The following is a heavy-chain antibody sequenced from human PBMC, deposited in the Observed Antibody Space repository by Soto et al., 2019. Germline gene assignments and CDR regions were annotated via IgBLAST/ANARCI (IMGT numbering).Heavy chain of an antibody. V-gene: IGHV5-51*01. CDR3: VRPVGLTTVVSPAALDI. J-gene: IGHJ3*02. Sequence: PGESLKISCKGSGYSFSNYWIGWVRQMPGKGLEWMGIIHLVDSDTRYSPSFQGQVTISADKSIITAYLQWSSLKASDTAIYYCVRPVGLTTVVSPAALDIWGQGTMVTVS. D-gene: IGHD2-15*01. CDR2: IHLVDSDT. CDR1: GYSFSNYW.